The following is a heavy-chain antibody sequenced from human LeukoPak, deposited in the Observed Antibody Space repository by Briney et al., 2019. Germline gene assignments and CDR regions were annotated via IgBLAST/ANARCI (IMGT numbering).Heavy chain of an antibody. J-gene: IGHJ4*02. CDR3: ATDLAEAAIIFEY. Sequence: GGSLRLSCAASGFTFSSYGMHWVRQAPGKGLEWVAFIRSVGTDKYYADSVKGRFTISRDNSKNTLYLQMNSLRTEDTAVYYCATDLAEAAIIFEYWGQGTLVTVSS. V-gene: IGHV3-30*02. CDR1: GFTFSSYG. CDR2: IRSVGTDK. D-gene: IGHD2-2*02.